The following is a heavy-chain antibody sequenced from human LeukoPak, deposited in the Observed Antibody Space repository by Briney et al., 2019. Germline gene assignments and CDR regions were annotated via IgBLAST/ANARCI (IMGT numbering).Heavy chain of an antibody. CDR1: GGSINENNYY. J-gene: IGHJ4*02. V-gene: IGHV4-39*01. Sequence: SETLSLTCTVSGGSINENNYYWGWIRQPPGKGLEWIGSIYYSGSTYYNPSLESRLTISVDTSKNQFSLKLSSVTAADTAVYYCARQRLRTYYYGSGSYYKGLYFDYWGQGTLVTVSS. D-gene: IGHD3-10*01. CDR3: ARQRLRTYYYGSGSYYKGLYFDY. CDR2: IYYSGST.